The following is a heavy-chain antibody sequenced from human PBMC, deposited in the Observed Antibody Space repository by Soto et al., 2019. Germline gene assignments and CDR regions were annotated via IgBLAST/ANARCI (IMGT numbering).Heavy chain of an antibody. CDR3: GRDEVRNGVGV. V-gene: IGHV3-7*01. J-gene: IGHJ6*02. Sequence: GGSLRLSCVASGFTFTNGWRSWVRQAPGKGLEWVANIKGDGSEKRYVDSVKGRFTISRDNAKNSVYLQMNSLRVEDTALYYCGRDEVRNGVGVWGPGTTVTVYS. CDR1: GFTFTNGW. CDR2: IKGDGSEK.